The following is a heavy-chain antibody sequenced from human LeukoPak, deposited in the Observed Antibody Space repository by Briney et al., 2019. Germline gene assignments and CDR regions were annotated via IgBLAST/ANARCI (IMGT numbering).Heavy chain of an antibody. D-gene: IGHD2-15*01. J-gene: IGHJ4*02. CDR3: ASDSGHDGFDY. CDR2: INHNGEAI. CDR1: GFPFSGYV. V-gene: IGHV3-48*01. Sequence: GGSLRLSCAASGFPFSGYVLSWVRQAPGKGLEWIAYINHNGEAIYYPDFVKGRFIISRDNVKNSLFLQMNDLRAEDTAVYYCASDSGHDGFDYWGQGTLVTVSS.